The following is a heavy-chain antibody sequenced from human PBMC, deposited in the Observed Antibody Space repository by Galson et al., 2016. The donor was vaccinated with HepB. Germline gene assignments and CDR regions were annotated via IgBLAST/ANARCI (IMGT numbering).Heavy chain of an antibody. D-gene: IGHD3-10*01. CDR2: LSYTGNT. Sequence: LSLTCTVSGGSVKTSVYYWGWFRQSPGKGPVWVATLSYTGNTYSNSSLKSRVTLSVDTAKNQFSLKLSSVTAADTAVFYCARGSPYYDSGISSYYFDYWGQGALVTVSS. CDR1: GGSVKTSVYY. V-gene: IGHV4-39*07. J-gene: IGHJ4*02. CDR3: ARGSPYYDSGISSYYFDY.